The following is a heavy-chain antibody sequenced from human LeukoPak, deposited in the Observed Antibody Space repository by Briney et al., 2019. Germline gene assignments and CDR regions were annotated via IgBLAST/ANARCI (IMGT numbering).Heavy chain of an antibody. V-gene: IGHV6-1*01. CDR2: TYYRSKWYN. D-gene: IGHD4-11*01. CDR1: GDSVSSNSAT. J-gene: IGHJ5*02. Sequence: PSQTLSLTCAISGDSVSSNSATWNWIRQSPSRGLEWLVRTYYRSKWYNDFAVSVKSRITINPDTSKNHFSLHLNSVTPEDTAIYYCTRADLTTQVYWFDPWGQGTLVTVSS. CDR3: TRADLTTQVYWFDP.